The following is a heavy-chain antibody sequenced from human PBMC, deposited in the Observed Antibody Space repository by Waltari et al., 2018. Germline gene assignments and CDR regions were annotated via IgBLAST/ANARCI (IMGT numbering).Heavy chain of an antibody. D-gene: IGHD3-3*01. CDR1: GFTFSSYA. CDR3: AKDRYYDFWSGGIGLDP. Sequence: EVQLLESGGGLVQPGGSLRLSCAASGFTFSSYARSWVPQAPGKGLEWVSVIYSGGSTYYADSVKGRFTISRDNSKNTLYLQMNSLRAEDTAVYYCAKDRYYDFWSGGIGLDPWGQGTLVTVSS. J-gene: IGHJ5*02. CDR2: IYSGGST. V-gene: IGHV3-23*03.